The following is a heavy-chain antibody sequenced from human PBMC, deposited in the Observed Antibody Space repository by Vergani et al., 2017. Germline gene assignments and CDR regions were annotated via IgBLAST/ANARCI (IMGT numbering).Heavy chain of an antibody. D-gene: IGHD3-10*01. V-gene: IGHV1-2*02. CDR2: INPNSGGT. Sequence: QVQLVQSGAEVKKPGASVKVSCKASGYTFTGYYMHWVRQAPGQGLEWMGWINPNSGGTNYAQKLQGRVTMTTDTSTSTAYMELRSLRSDDTAVYYCARDGGLLWFGELLGDYYYGMDVWGQGTTVTVSS. CDR1: GYTFTGYY. J-gene: IGHJ6*02. CDR3: ARDGGLLWFGELLGDYYYGMDV.